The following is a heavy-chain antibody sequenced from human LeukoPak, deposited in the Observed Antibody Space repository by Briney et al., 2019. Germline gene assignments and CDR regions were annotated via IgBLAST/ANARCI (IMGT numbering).Heavy chain of an antibody. CDR1: GFTFSSYG. CDR3: AREPIPQWEKGFDY. Sequence: GGSLRLSCAASGFTFSSYGMHWVRQAPGKGLEWVAVIWYDGSNKYYADSVKGRFTISRDNSKNTLYLQMNSLRAEDTAVYYCAREPIPQWEKGFDYWGQGTLVTVSS. J-gene: IGHJ4*02. D-gene: IGHD1-26*01. V-gene: IGHV3-33*01. CDR2: IWYDGSNK.